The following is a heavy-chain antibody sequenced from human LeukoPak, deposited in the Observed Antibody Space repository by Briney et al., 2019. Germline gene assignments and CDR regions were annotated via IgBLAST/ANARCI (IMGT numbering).Heavy chain of an antibody. CDR2: SKSKRQGGTR. D-gene: IGHD3-16*01. Sequence: PGGSLRLSCAASGFIFSNTWMNWVRQPPGKGLEWVGRSKSKRQGGTRDYAAPVKGRFSISRDDSQNTLYLQMNSLKTEDTAVYYCIPDVLDMITFGLAVWGQRTMVTLSS. CDR3: IPDVLDMITFGLAV. J-gene: IGHJ3*01. V-gene: IGHV3-15*07. CDR1: GFIFSNTW.